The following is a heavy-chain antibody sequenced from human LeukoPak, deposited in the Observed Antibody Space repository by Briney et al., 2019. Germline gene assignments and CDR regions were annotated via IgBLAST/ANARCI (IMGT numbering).Heavy chain of an antibody. CDR2: IKQDGSAT. D-gene: IGHD6-13*01. CDR1: GFTFSNYW. Sequence: GGSLRLSCAASGFTFSNYWMGWVRQTPGKGPEWVANIKQDGSATYYAESVKGRFSISRDNAKNSLYLQMNSLGVDDTATYYCARDPCIASDDTVGHFDLWGQGVLVTVSS. V-gene: IGHV3-7*03. CDR3: ARDPCIASDDTVGHFDL. J-gene: IGHJ4*02.